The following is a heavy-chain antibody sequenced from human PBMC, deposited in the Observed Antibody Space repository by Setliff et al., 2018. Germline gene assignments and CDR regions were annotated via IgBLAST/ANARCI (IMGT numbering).Heavy chain of an antibody. V-gene: IGHV1-18*01. J-gene: IGHJ3*02. D-gene: IGHD5-12*01. Sequence: ASVKVSCKASGYTFISYGISWVRQAPGQGLEWMGWISGYNGNTNYAQGLQGRITMTTDTSTSTAYMELRSLRSDDTAVYYCARVDGYNSAFDIWGQGTMVTVSS. CDR1: GYTFISYG. CDR3: ARVDGYNSAFDI. CDR2: ISGYNGNT.